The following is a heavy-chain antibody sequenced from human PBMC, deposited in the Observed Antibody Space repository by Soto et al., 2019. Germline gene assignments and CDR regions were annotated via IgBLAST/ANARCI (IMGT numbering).Heavy chain of an antibody. J-gene: IGHJ4*02. Sequence: SGPTLVNPTQTLTLTCSFSGFSLTTSGVGVGWIRQPPGKALEWLALIYWNDDERYSPSLKSRVTITKDTSKNQVVLTMTNMDPVYTATYYCVFDTDDGAKLDYRGQGTLVTVSS. D-gene: IGHD2-8*01. CDR2: IYWNDDE. CDR1: GFSLTTSGVG. CDR3: VFDTDDGAKLDY. V-gene: IGHV2-5*04.